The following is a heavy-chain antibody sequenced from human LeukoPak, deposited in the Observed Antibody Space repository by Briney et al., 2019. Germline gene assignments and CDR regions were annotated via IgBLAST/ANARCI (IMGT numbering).Heavy chain of an antibody. Sequence: SETLSLTCTVSAASISSSSHHWGWIRQPPGKGLEWIGEIYHSGSTNYNPSLKSRVTISVDKSKNQFSLKLSSVTAADTAVYYCARGITMTRQSRNSRGPLDYWGQGALVTVSS. CDR3: ARGITMTRQSRNSRGPLDY. J-gene: IGHJ4*02. D-gene: IGHD3-22*01. V-gene: IGHV4-39*07. CDR2: IYHSGST. CDR1: AASISSSSHH.